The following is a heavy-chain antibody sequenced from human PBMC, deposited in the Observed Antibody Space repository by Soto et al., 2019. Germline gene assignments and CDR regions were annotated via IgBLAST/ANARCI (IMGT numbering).Heavy chain of an antibody. CDR2: IYHSGST. Sequence: SETLSLTCAVSGGSISSGGYSWSWIRQPPGKGLEWIGYIYHSGSTYYNPSLKSRVTISVDRSKNQFSLKLSSVTAADTAVYYCASELRPEGWFDPWGQGTLVTVSS. D-gene: IGHD3-16*01. V-gene: IGHV4-30-2*01. J-gene: IGHJ5*02. CDR3: ASELRPEGWFDP. CDR1: GGSISSGGYS.